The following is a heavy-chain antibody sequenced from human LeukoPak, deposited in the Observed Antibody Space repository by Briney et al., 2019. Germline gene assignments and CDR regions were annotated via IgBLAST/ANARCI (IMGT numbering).Heavy chain of an antibody. D-gene: IGHD5-18*01. CDR3: ARYNYGINDY. V-gene: IGHV4-34*01. CDR2: INHSGST. J-gene: IGHJ4*02. CDR1: GGSFSGYY. Sequence: SETLSLTCAVYGGSFSGYYWSWIRQPPGKGLEWIGEINHSGSTNYNPSLKSRVTISVDTSKNQFSLKLSSVTAADTAVYYCARYNYGINDYWGQGTLVTASS.